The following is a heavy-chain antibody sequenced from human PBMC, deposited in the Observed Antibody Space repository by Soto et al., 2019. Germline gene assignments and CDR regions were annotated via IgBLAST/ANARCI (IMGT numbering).Heavy chain of an antibody. D-gene: IGHD1-26*01. CDR1: GFTFSTYA. Sequence: EVRLLESGGGLVQPGGSLRLSCAASGFTFSTYAMSWARQAPGKGLEWVATISATGSLTLYADSVRGRFTISRDNSKNTLSLQMDRLRVEDTAVYYCDGSDFWGQGTLVTVSS. CDR2: ISATGSLT. CDR3: DGSDF. V-gene: IGHV3-23*01. J-gene: IGHJ4*02.